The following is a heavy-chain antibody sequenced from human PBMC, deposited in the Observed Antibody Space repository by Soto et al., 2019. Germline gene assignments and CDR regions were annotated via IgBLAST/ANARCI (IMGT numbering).Heavy chain of an antibody. CDR2: IGTGGAT. Sequence: EVQLVESGGGLIQPGGSLRLSCVASGFTFNSHDMHWVRQVTGKGLEWVSAIGTGGATYYADSVKGRFTISRDNAKNSLYLQMNSLRAEDTAVYLCAREDRNFDWLLDYWGQGILVTVSS. D-gene: IGHD3-9*01. J-gene: IGHJ4*02. CDR3: AREDRNFDWLLDY. CDR1: GFTFNSHD. V-gene: IGHV3-13*01.